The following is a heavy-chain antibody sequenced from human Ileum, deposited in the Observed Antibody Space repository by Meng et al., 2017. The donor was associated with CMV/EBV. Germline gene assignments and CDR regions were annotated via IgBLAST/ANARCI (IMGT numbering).Heavy chain of an antibody. D-gene: IGHD6-19*01. CDR3: AKGLYATGWYAFDS. CDR2: INWNSGSI. CDR1: GFTFDDYA. V-gene: IGHV3-9*01. J-gene: IGHJ4*02. Sequence: GGSLRLSCAASGFTFDDYAMHWFRQVPGKGLEWVSGINWNSGSIGYGDSVKGRFTISRDNAKTSLYLQMNSLRAEDTALYYCAKGLYATGWYAFDSWGQGTLVTISS.